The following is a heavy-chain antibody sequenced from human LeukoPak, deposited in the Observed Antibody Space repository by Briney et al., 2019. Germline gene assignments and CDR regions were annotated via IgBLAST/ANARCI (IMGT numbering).Heavy chain of an antibody. CDR3: ARGYYYDSSGYRPYYYFDY. Sequence: SETLSLTCTVSGGSISSSSYYWGWIRQPPGKGLEWIGEINHSGSTNYNPSLKSRVTISVDTSKNQFSLKLSSVTAADTAVYYCARGYYYDSSGYRPYYYFDYWGQGTLATVSS. V-gene: IGHV4-39*07. D-gene: IGHD3-22*01. CDR1: GGSISSSSYY. J-gene: IGHJ4*02. CDR2: INHSGST.